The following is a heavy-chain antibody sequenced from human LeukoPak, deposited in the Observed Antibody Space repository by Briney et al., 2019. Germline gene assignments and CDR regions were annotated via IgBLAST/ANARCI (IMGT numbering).Heavy chain of an antibody. V-gene: IGHV4-30-4*01. Sequence: SETLSLTCTVSGGSISSGDYYWSWIRQPPGKGLGWIGYIYYSGSTYYNPSLKSRVAISVDTSKNQFSLKLSSVTAADTAVYYCARARYYGSGKRDAFDIWGQGTMVTVSS. CDR2: IYYSGST. J-gene: IGHJ3*02. D-gene: IGHD3-10*01. CDR1: GGSISSGDYY. CDR3: ARARYYGSGKRDAFDI.